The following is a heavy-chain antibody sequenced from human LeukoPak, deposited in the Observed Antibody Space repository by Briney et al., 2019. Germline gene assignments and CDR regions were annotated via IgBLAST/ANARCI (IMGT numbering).Heavy chain of an antibody. CDR2: IHPNSAAT. Sequence: ASXKVSCKASGYTFIDYYIHWVRQAPGQGLEWMGRIHPNSAATEYAENFQGRVTITRDTSISTAYMELSRVTSDDTAVYYCARDLPSTSNWELDYWGQGTLVTVSS. CDR3: ARDLPSTSNWELDY. CDR1: GYTFIDYY. J-gene: IGHJ4*02. V-gene: IGHV1-2*06. D-gene: IGHD7-27*01.